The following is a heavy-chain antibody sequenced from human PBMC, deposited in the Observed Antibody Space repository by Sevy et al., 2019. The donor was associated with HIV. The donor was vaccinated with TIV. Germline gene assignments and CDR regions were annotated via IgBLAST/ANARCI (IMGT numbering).Heavy chain of an antibody. CDR1: GYIFGIYD. V-gene: IGHV1-18*01. Sequence: ASVKVSCKASGYIFGIYDISWVRQAPGQGLEWMGWITPDSGDRNYPQKLQGRVTMTTDTSTRTSYMELRSLTSDDAGVYYCARGRAPDNGRYYFDSWAQGTLVTVSS. CDR2: ITPDSGDR. CDR3: ARGRAPDNGRYYFDS. D-gene: IGHD1-26*01. J-gene: IGHJ4*02.